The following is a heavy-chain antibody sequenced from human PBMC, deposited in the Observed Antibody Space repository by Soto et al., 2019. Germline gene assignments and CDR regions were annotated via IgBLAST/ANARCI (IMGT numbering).Heavy chain of an antibody. J-gene: IGHJ4*02. D-gene: IGHD3-22*01. V-gene: IGHV4-4*02. CDR1: GGSISSSNW. CDR3: ARETRLDDSSGYYRGRLDY. CDR2: IYHSGST. Sequence: QVQLQESGPGLVKPSGTLSLTCAVSGGSISSSNWWSWVRQPPGKGLEWMGEIYHSGSTNYNPSRKSRVTISVDKSKNQFSLKLSSVTAADTAVYYCARETRLDDSSGYYRGRLDYWGQGTLVTVSS.